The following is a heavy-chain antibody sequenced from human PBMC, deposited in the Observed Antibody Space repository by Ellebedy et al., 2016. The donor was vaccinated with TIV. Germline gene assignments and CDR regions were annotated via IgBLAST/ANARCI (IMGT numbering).Heavy chain of an antibody. Sequence: LRLSXTVSGGSISSGDYYWSWIRQPAGKGLEWIGRLFTSGSTNYNPSLKSRVTMSVDTSKNQFSLKLSSVTAADTAVYYCAREGPQYYYDSSGYYSWFDPWGQGTLVTVSS. J-gene: IGHJ5*02. CDR2: LFTSGST. CDR1: GGSISSGDYY. V-gene: IGHV4-61*02. CDR3: AREGPQYYYDSSGYYSWFDP. D-gene: IGHD3-22*01.